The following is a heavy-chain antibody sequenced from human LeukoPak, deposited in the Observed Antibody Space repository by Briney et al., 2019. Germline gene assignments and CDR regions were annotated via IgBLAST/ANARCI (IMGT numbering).Heavy chain of an antibody. Sequence: GASVKVSCRASGYTFTGHFLHWVRQAPGQGLEWMAWIDPNNGDTHYAQNFQGRITVTRDTSISTVYMELSRLTSDDTAVYYCAREYSASEHWGQETLVTVSS. CDR3: AREYSASEH. V-gene: IGHV1-2*02. J-gene: IGHJ1*01. D-gene: IGHD4-11*01. CDR1: GYTFTGHF. CDR2: IDPNNGDT.